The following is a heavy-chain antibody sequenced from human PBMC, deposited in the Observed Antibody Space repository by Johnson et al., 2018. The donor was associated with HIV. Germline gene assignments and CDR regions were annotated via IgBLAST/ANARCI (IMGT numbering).Heavy chain of an antibody. D-gene: IGHD2-2*01. CDR3: ARDPSVPHVSIAADAFDI. Sequence: VQLVESGGGVVQPGRSLRLSCAASGFTFSTYGMHWVRQAPGKGLEWVGRIKSKTDGGTTDYAAPVKGRFTISRDNSKNTLYLQMNSLRAEDTAVYYCARDPSVPHVSIAADAFDIWGQGTMVTVSS. V-gene: IGHV3-15*01. J-gene: IGHJ3*02. CDR1: GFTFSTYG. CDR2: IKSKTDGGTT.